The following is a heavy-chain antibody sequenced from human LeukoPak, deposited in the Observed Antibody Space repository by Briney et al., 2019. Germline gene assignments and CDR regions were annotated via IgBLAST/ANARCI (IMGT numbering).Heavy chain of an antibody. Sequence: GGSLRLSCAASGFTFSSYAMSWVRQAPGKGLELVSSISGSGGSTYYADSVKGRFTISRDNSKNTLYLQMNSLRAEDTAVYYCAKGYPGNYGGNSGGRGTLVTVSS. CDR1: GFTFSSYA. CDR2: ISGSGGST. J-gene: IGHJ2*01. CDR3: AKGYPGNYGGNS. D-gene: IGHD4-23*01. V-gene: IGHV3-23*01.